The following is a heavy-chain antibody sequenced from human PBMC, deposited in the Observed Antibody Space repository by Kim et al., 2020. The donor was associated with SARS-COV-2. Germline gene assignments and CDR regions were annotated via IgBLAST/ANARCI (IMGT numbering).Heavy chain of an antibody. CDR3: ARSIAVAGDAFDI. Sequence: YAVSVKSRITINPDKSKNQFALQLNSVTPEDTAVYYCARSIAVAGDAFDIWGQGTMVTVSS. D-gene: IGHD6-19*01. V-gene: IGHV6-1*01. J-gene: IGHJ3*02.